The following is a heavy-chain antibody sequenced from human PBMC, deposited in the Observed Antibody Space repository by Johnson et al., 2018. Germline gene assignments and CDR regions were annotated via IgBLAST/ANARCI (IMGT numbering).Heavy chain of an antibody. D-gene: IGHD3-3*01. V-gene: IGHV1-69*09. CDR2: IIPILGIA. Sequence: VQLVEAGAEVKKPGSSVKVSCKASGGTFSSYTISWVRQAPGQGLEWMGRIIPILGIANYAQKFQGRVQIPADKSTSPAYMELSSLGSEDTAVYYCARDGYDFWSGYYREHGYYYYMDVWGKGTTVTVSS. CDR3: ARDGYDFWSGYYREHGYYYYMDV. CDR1: GGTFSSYT. J-gene: IGHJ6*03.